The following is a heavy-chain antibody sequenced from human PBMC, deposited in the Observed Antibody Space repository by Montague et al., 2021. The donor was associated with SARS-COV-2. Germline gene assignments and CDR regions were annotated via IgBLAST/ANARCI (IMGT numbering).Heavy chain of an antibody. CDR1: GGSISSSSYY. CDR3: ASMVRAQAYSFDY. Sequence: SETLSLTCTVSGGSISSSSYYWGWIRQPPGKGLEWIGSIFYSGSTDYNPSLKSRVTTSVDTSKNQFSLKLSSVTTADTAVYYCASMVRAQAYSFDYWGQGTLVTVSS. V-gene: IGHV4-39*01. CDR2: IFYSGST. J-gene: IGHJ4*02. D-gene: IGHD3-10*01.